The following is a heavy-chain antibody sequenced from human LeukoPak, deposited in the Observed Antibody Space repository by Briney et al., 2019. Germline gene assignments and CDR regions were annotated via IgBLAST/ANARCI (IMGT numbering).Heavy chain of an antibody. CDR3: ARDFPNPFPLESGLDC. D-gene: IGHD3-3*01. CDR2: INPNSGAT. CDR1: GYPFTGYY. J-gene: IGHJ4*02. V-gene: IGHV1-2*02. Sequence: ASVKVSCKASGYPFTGYYMHWVRQAPGQGLEWMGWINPNSGATNYVQKFQGRVTMTRDTSISTAYMELTRLRSDDTAVYYCARDFPNPFPLESGLDCWGQGTLVTVSS.